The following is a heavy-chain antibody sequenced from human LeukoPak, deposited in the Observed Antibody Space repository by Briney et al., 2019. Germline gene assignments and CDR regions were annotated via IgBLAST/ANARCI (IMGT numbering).Heavy chain of an antibody. V-gene: IGHV1-46*01. CDR1: GYTFTSNY. Sequence: ASVKVSFKAFGYTFTSNYMHWVRQAPGQGPEWMGVISPTGGSTTYAQKFQGRVTLTRDMSISTAYMELSRLRSDDTAVYYCARVGRASYPIDPWGQGTLVTVSA. CDR3: ARVGRASYPIDP. D-gene: IGHD3-10*01. CDR2: ISPTGGST. J-gene: IGHJ5*02.